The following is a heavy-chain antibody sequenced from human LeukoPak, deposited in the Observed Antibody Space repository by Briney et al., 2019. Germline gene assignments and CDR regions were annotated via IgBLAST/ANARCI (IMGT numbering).Heavy chain of an antibody. CDR1: GFTFSSYA. J-gene: IGHJ4*02. V-gene: IGHV3-48*04. CDR2: ISSSSSTI. Sequence: GGSLRLSCAASGFTFSSYAMSWVRQAPGKGLEWVSYISSSSSTIYYADSVKGRFTISRDNAKNSLYLQMNSLRAEDTAVYYCARVGGSYWGYFDYWGQGTLVTVSS. CDR3: ARVGGSYWGYFDY. D-gene: IGHD1-26*01.